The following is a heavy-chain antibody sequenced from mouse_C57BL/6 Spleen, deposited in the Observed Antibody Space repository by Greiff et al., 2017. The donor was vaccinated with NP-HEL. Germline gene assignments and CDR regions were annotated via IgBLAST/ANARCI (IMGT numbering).Heavy chain of an antibody. D-gene: IGHD1-1*01. CDR1: GYTFTEYT. V-gene: IGHV1-62-2*01. Sequence: LQESGAELVKPGASVKLSCKASGYTFTEYTIHWVKQRSGQGLEWIGWFYPGSGSIKYNEKFKDKATLTADKSSSTVYMELSRLTSEDSAVYFCARHEEGYGRGDYYFDYWGQGTTLTVSS. J-gene: IGHJ2*01. CDR2: FYPGSGSI. CDR3: ARHEEGYGRGDYYFDY.